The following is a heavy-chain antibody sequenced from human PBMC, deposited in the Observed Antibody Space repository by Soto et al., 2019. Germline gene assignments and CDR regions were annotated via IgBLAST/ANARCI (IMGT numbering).Heavy chain of an antibody. CDR3: ARVRCSSTSCYHNYYGMDV. Sequence: VASVKVSCKASGGTFSSYAISWVRQAPGQGLEWMGGIIPIFGTANYAQKFQGRVTITADESTSTAYMELSSLRSEDTAVYYCARVRCSSTSCYHNYYGMDVWGQGTTVTVSS. D-gene: IGHD2-2*01. J-gene: IGHJ6*02. CDR1: GGTFSSYA. V-gene: IGHV1-69*13. CDR2: IIPIFGTA.